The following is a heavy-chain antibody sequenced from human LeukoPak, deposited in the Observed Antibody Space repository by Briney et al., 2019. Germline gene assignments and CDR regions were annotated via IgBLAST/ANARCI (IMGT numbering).Heavy chain of an antibody. CDR3: ATYSSTYYDAFAM. Sequence: SVKVSCKASRGTFSSYAISWVRQAPGQGLEWMGRIIPILGIANYAQKFQGRVTITADKSTSTAYVELSSLRSEDTALYYCATYSSTYYDAFAMWGQGTMVTVSS. D-gene: IGHD6-13*01. CDR1: RGTFSSYA. V-gene: IGHV1-69*04. CDR2: IIPILGIA. J-gene: IGHJ3*02.